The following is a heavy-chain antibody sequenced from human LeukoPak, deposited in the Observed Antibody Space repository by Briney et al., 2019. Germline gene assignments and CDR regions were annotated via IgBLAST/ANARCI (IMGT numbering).Heavy chain of an antibody. J-gene: IGHJ6*03. V-gene: IGHV1-18*01. CDR3: ARVAAAGPYYYYMDV. Sequence: ASVKVSCKASGYTFTSYGISWVRQAPGQGLEWMAWISAYNGNTNYAQKLQGRVTMTTDTSTSTAYMELRSLRSDDTAVYYCARVAAAGPYYYYMDVWGKGTTVTVPS. CDR1: GYTFTSYG. CDR2: ISAYNGNT. D-gene: IGHD6-13*01.